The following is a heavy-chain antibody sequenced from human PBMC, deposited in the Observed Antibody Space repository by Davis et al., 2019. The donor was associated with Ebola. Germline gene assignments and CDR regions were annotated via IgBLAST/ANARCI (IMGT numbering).Heavy chain of an antibody. CDR2: IYYGWIV. CDR3: ASSGDGNMWYRYFDN. D-gene: IGHD5-24*01. J-gene: IGHJ4*02. Sequence: PGGSLRLSCTVSGASISDYYWSWIRQAPGKGLEWIGYIYYGWIVKYNPSLKSRVAISMDSSKNQFSLNLTSVSAADTAFYFCASSGDGNMWYRYFDNWGQGTLVTVSS. V-gene: IGHV4-59*08. CDR1: GASISDYY.